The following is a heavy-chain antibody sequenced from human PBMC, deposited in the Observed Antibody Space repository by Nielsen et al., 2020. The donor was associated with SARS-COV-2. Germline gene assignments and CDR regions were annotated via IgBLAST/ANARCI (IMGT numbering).Heavy chain of an antibody. V-gene: IGHV4-4*02. CDR3: ARVRQSTYDFWSGYPNSYFDY. Sequence: SETLSLTCAVSGGSISSSNWWSWVRQPPGKGLEWIGEIYHSGSTNYNPSLKSRVTISVDKSKNQFSLKLSSVTAADTAVYYCARVRQSTYDFWSGYPNSYFDYWGQGTLVTVSS. J-gene: IGHJ4*02. D-gene: IGHD3-3*01. CDR2: IYHSGST. CDR1: GGSISSSNW.